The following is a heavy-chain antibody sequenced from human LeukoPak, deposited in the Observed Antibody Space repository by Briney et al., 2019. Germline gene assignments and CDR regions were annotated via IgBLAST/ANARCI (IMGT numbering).Heavy chain of an antibody. CDR1: GFTFSSYA. CDR2: ISGSGGST. V-gene: IGHV3-23*01. J-gene: IGHJ6*02. CDR3: AKLEVDIPSYYYYYGMDV. D-gene: IGHD3-22*01. Sequence: GGSLRLSCAASGFTFSSYAMSWVRQAPGKGLEWVSAISGSGGSTYYADSVKGRFTISRDNSKNTLYLQMNSLRAEDTAVYYCAKLEVDIPSYYYYYGMDVWGQGTTVTVSS.